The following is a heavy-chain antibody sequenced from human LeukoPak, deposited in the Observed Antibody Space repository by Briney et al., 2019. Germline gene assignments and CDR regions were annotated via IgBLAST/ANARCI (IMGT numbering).Heavy chain of an antibody. V-gene: IGHV6-1*01. CDR3: ARSGDCSGGTCFTGD. Sequence: SQTLSLTCAISGDSVSSNSAAWNWIRQSPSRGLEWLGRTYYRSKWYNDYAESVKSRIIIKPETPKNQFSLQLNSVTPEDTAVYYCARSGDCSGGTCFTGDWGQGTLVTVAS. CDR1: GDSVSSNSAA. CDR2: TYYRSKWYN. D-gene: IGHD2-15*01. J-gene: IGHJ4*02.